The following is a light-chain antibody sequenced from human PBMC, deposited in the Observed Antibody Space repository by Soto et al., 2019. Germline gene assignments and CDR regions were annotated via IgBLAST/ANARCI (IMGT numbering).Light chain of an antibody. CDR2: KAS. CDR3: QQYNSYPLT. V-gene: IGKV1-5*03. J-gene: IGKJ3*01. CDR1: QSISSW. Sequence: DIQMTQSPCTLSASVGDRVTITCRASQSISSWLAWYQQKPGKAPKLLIYKASNLESGVPSRFSGSGSGTEFTLTISSLQPDDFATYYCQQYNSYPLTFGPGTKVDIK.